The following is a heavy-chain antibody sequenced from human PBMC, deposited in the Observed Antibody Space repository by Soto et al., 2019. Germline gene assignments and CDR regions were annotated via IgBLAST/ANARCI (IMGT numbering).Heavy chain of an antibody. V-gene: IGHV1-18*01. Sequence: QDKLVQSGAEVKKPGASVKVSCKASGYTFTSYGISWVRQAPGQGLEWMGWISASNGNTNYAQILQGRVTMTTDTSTSTAYLELRSLRSDDTAVYYCARVEAAMSGHWFDPWGQGTLVTVSS. CDR3: ARVEAAMSGHWFDP. CDR1: GYTFTSYG. J-gene: IGHJ5*02. D-gene: IGHD2-2*01. CDR2: ISASNGNT.